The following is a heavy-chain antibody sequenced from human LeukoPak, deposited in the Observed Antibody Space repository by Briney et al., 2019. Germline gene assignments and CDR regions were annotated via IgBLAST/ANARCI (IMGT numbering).Heavy chain of an antibody. CDR3: ARGVIMHYYYYYAMDV. CDR1: GGTFSSYA. J-gene: IGHJ6*02. D-gene: IGHD3-3*01. Sequence: SVKVSCKASGGTFSSYAISWVRQAPGQGLEWMGGIIPIFGTANYAQKFQGRVTITADESTSTAYMELSSLRSEDTAVYYCARGVIMHYYYYYAMDVWGQGTTVTVSS. V-gene: IGHV1-69*01. CDR2: IIPIFGTA.